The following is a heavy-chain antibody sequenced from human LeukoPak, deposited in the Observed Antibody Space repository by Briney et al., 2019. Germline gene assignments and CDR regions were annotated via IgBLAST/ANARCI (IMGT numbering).Heavy chain of an antibody. D-gene: IGHD4-17*01. V-gene: IGHV1-46*01. CDR1: GYTFTSYY. J-gene: IGHJ6*03. Sequence: ASVKVSCKASGYTFTSYYMHWVRQAPGQGLEWMGMINPSVGRTSYAQKFQGRVTMTSDTSTSTVYMEVSSLRSEDTALYYCARDGEYLSYYYYMDVWGKGTTVTISS. CDR3: ARDGEYLSYYYYMDV. CDR2: INPSVGRT.